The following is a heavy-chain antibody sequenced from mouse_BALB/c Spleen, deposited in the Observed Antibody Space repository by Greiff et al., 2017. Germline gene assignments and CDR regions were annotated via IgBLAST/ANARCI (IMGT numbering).Heavy chain of an antibody. J-gene: IGHJ3*01. CDR2: ISSGGSYT. CDR3: ARDRGGREAY. V-gene: IGHV5-9-4*01. CDR1: GFTFSSYA. D-gene: IGHD3-3*01. Sequence: EVQGVESGGGLVKPGGSLKLSCAASGFTFSSYAMSWVRQSPEKRLEWVAEISSGGSYTYYPDTVTGRFTISRDNAKNTLYLEMSSLRSEDTAMYYCARDRGGREAYWGQGTLVTVSA.